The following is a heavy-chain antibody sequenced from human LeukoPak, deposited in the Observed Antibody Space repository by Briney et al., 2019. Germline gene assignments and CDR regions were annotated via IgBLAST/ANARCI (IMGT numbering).Heavy chain of an antibody. CDR2: ISGSGGST. CDR1: GLTFSSHW. Sequence: GGSLRLSCAASGLTFSSHWMHWVRQAPGKGLEWVSAISGSGGSTYYADSVKGRFTISRDNSKNTLYLQMNSLRAEDTAVYYCAKGTTMIVVAGGVGYWGQGTLVTVSS. V-gene: IGHV3-23*01. D-gene: IGHD3-22*01. J-gene: IGHJ4*02. CDR3: AKGTTMIVVAGGVGY.